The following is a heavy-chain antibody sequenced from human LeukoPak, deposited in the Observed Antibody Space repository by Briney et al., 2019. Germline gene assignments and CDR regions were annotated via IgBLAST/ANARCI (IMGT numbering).Heavy chain of an antibody. CDR3: ARCRLDDSSEI. D-gene: IGHD3-22*01. V-gene: IGHV3-21*01. Sequence: PGGSLRLSCATSGFNFNNYWMTWVRQAPGKGLEWVSSISSSSNYIDYADSLKGRFTISRDNAKNSLYLQMNSLRAEDTAVYYCARCRLDDSSEIWGQGTMVTVSS. CDR1: GFNFNNYW. J-gene: IGHJ3*02. CDR2: ISSSSNYI.